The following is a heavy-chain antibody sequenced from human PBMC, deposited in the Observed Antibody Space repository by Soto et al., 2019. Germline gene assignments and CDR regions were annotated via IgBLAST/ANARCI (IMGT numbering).Heavy chain of an antibody. J-gene: IGHJ6*02. V-gene: IGHV4-59*08. CDR3: ATQYSSSWSGYGMDV. Sequence: SETLSLTCTVSGGSIISYYWSWIRQPPGKGLEWIGYIYYSGSSNYNPSLMSRVTISADTSKNQFSLRLSSVTAADTAVYYCATQYSSSWSGYGMDVWGQGTTVTVSS. CDR1: GGSIISYY. CDR2: IYYSGSS. D-gene: IGHD6-13*01.